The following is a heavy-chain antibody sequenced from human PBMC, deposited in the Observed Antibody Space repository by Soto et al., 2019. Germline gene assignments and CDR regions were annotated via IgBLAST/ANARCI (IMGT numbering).Heavy chain of an antibody. Sequence: GGSLRLSCAASGFTFSSYWMHWVRQAPGKGLVWVSRINSDGSSTSYADSVKGRFTISRDNAKNTLYLQMNSLRAEDTAVYYCARDIEDYSNTNWFDPWGQGTLVTVSS. V-gene: IGHV3-74*01. CDR3: ARDIEDYSNTNWFDP. D-gene: IGHD4-4*01. J-gene: IGHJ5*02. CDR2: INSDGSST. CDR1: GFTFSSYW.